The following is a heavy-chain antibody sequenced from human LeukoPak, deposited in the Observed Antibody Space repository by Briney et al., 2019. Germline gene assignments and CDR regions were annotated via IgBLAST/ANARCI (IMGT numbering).Heavy chain of an antibody. V-gene: IGHV3-33*06. CDR2: MWYDGSNK. J-gene: IGHJ4*02. D-gene: IGHD3-22*01. CDR3: AKYFDSSGYPNPIFDY. Sequence: PGGSLRLSCAASGFTFSSYGMHWVRQAPGKGLEWVAVMWYDGSNKYYADSVKGRFTISRDNSKSTLYLQMNSLRAEDTALYYCAKYFDSSGYPNPIFDYWGQGTLVTVSS. CDR1: GFTFSSYG.